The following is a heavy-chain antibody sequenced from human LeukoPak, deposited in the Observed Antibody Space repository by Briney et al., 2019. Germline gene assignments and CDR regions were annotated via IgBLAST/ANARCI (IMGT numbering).Heavy chain of an antibody. CDR3: ARDLVGGSYGY. CDR1: GYTFTGYY. J-gene: IGHJ4*02. V-gene: IGHV1-2*02. Sequence: ASVKVSCKASGYTFTGYYMHWVRQAHGQALERMGWINPNSGGTNYAQKFQGRVTMTRDTSISTAYMELSRLRSDDTAVYYCARDLVGGSYGYWGQGTLVTVSS. D-gene: IGHD1-26*01. CDR2: INPNSGGT.